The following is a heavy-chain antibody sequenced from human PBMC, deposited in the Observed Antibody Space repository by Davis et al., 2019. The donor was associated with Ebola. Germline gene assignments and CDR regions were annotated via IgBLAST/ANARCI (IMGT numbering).Heavy chain of an antibody. V-gene: IGHV3-15*07. CDR2: IKSKTDGGTT. CDR1: GFTFSSYS. D-gene: IGHD2-2*01. Sequence: GESLKISCAASGFTFSSYSMNWVRQAPGKGLEWVGRIKSKTDGGTTDYAAPVKGRFTISRDDSKNTLYLQMNSLKTEDTAVYYCTTDPPALGYCSSTSCPTRDYWGQGTLVTVSS. CDR3: TTDPPALGYCSSTSCPTRDY. J-gene: IGHJ4*02.